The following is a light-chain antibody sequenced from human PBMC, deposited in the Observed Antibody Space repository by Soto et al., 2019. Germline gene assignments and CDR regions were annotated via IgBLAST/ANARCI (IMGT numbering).Light chain of an antibody. J-gene: IGKJ1*01. V-gene: IGKV1-5*01. CDR3: QQYNSYSTWT. CDR2: DAS. Sequence: DIQMTQSPSTQSSSLGDRVTIGCRASQSISNWLAWYQQKPGKAPKLLIYDASTLESGVPSRFSGSGSGTEFTLTISSLQPDDFATYYGQQYNSYSTWTFGQGTKVDIK. CDR1: QSISNW.